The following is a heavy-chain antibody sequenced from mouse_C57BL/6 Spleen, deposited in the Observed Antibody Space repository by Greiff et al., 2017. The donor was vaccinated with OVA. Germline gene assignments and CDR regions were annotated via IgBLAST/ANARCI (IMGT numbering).Heavy chain of an antibody. D-gene: IGHD2-3*01. CDR1: GFTFSDYY. J-gene: IGHJ2*01. V-gene: IGHV5-16*01. Sequence: EVMLVESEGGLVQPGSSMKLSCTASGFTFSDYYMAWVRQVPEKGLEWVANINYDGSSTYYLDSLKSRFIISRDNAKNILYLQMSSLKSEDTATYYCARDYDGYYVFDYWGQGTTLTVSS. CDR3: ARDYDGYYVFDY. CDR2: INYDGSST.